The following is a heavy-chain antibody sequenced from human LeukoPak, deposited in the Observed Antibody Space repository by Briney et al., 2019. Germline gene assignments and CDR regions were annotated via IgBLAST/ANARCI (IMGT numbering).Heavy chain of an antibody. CDR3: ARDDYGDYVSYFQH. V-gene: IGHV1-18*01. J-gene: IGHJ1*01. Sequence: ASVKVSCKASGYTFTNYGISWVRQAPGQGPEWMGWISSYNGKTNYAQKFQGRVTMTTDTSTSTAYMELRSLRSDDTAVYYCARDDYGDYVSYFQHWGQGTLVIVSS. D-gene: IGHD4-17*01. CDR2: ISSYNGKT. CDR1: GYTFTNYG.